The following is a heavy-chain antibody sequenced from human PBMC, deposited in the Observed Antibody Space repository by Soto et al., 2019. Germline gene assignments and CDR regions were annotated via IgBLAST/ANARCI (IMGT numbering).Heavy chain of an antibody. CDR2: INHSGGT. D-gene: IGHD3-22*01. J-gene: IGHJ4*02. Sequence: PSETLSLTCAVYGGFFSAYYWSWIRQPPGKGLEWIGEINHSGGTSYNPSLKSRVTISVDTSKSQFSLKLTSVTAADRAVYYCARGSVDTGESSGFYKYWGQGTPVTVSS. V-gene: IGHV4-34*01. CDR1: GGFFSAYY. CDR3: ARGSVDTGESSGFYKY.